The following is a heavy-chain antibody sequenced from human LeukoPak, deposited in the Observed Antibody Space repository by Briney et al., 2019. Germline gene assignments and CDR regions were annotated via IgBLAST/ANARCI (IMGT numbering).Heavy chain of an antibody. CDR3: AMHDYGDYVLLDY. V-gene: IGHV3-11*01. D-gene: IGHD4-17*01. CDR1: GFTFSDYY. J-gene: IGHJ4*02. CDR2: ISSNGSTI. Sequence: GGSLRLSCAASGFTFSDYYMSWIRQAPGKGLEWVSYISSNGSTIYYADSVKGRFTISRDNAKNSLYLQMNSLRAEDTAVYYCAMHDYGDYVLLDYWGQGTLVTVSS.